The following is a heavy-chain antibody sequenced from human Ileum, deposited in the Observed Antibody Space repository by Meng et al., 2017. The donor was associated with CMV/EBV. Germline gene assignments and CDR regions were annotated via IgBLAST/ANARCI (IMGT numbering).Heavy chain of an antibody. J-gene: IGHJ3*02. CDR3: AKDYEFGFGEFHDAFDI. Sequence: FTFGSYAMSWVRQAPGKGLEWVSAISGSGGSTYYADSVKGRFTISRDNSKNTLYLQMNSLRAEDTAVYYCAKDYEFGFGEFHDAFDIWGQGTMVTVSS. D-gene: IGHD3-10*01. CDR2: ISGSGGST. V-gene: IGHV3-23*01. CDR1: FTFGSYA.